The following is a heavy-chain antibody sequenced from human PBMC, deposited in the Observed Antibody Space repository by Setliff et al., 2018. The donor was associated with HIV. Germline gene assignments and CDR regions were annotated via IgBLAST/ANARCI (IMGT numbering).Heavy chain of an antibody. J-gene: IGHJ4*02. D-gene: IGHD5-12*01. CDR3: ARQPRWLQFPRYFDY. V-gene: IGHV4-59*08. CDR1: GISINGYY. Sequence: SETLSLTCSVSGISINGYYWSWIRQPPGKGLEWIGYIYYIGNTNYNPSLKGRVTLSVDTSKNQLSLKLSSVTAADTAVYYCARQPRWLQFPRYFDYWGQGTLVTV. CDR2: IYYIGNT.